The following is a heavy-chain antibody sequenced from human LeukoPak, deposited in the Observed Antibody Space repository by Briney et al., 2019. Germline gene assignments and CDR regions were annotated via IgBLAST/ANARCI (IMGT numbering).Heavy chain of an antibody. D-gene: IGHD3-10*01. Sequence: ASVKVSCKASGYTFTGQYIHWVRQAPGQGLEWMGWIDPNSGGTNYAQKFQGRVTMTRDTSISTVYMELSRLTSDDTAVYYCASRSASGNWFLASWGQGSLVTLSS. V-gene: IGHV1-2*02. J-gene: IGHJ4*02. CDR2: IDPNSGGT. CDR3: ASRSASGNWFLAS. CDR1: GYTFTGQY.